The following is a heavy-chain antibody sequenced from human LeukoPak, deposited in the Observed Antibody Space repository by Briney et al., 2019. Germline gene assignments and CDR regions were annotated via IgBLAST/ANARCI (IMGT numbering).Heavy chain of an antibody. V-gene: IGHV3-30*18. D-gene: IGHD3-22*01. CDR2: ISYDGSNK. J-gene: IGHJ4*02. CDR3: AKGSAPEIVVVHGYYFDY. Sequence: GGSLRLSCAASGFTFSSYGMHWVRPAPGKGLEWVAVISYDGSNKYYADSVKGRFTISRDNSKNTLYLQMNSLRAEDTAVCYCAKGSAPEIVVVHGYYFDYWGQGTLVTVSS. CDR1: GFTFSSYG.